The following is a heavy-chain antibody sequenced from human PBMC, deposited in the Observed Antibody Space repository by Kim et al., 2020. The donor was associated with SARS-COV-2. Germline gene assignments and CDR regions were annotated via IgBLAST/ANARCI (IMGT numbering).Heavy chain of an antibody. V-gene: IGHV4-39*07. CDR1: GGSISSSSYY. D-gene: IGHD5-12*01. CDR3: ARDGFALPVEMATSGDFDY. Sequence: SETLSLTCTVSGGSISSSSYYWGWIRQPPGKGLEWIGSIYYSGSTYYIPSLKSRVTISVDTSKNQFSLKLSSVTAADTAVYYCARDGFALPVEMATSGDFDYWGQGTLVTVSS. CDR2: IYYSGST. J-gene: IGHJ4*02.